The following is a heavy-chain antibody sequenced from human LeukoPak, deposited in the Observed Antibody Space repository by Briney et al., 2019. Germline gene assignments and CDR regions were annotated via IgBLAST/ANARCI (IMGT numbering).Heavy chain of an antibody. Sequence: PGGSQRLSCAASGFTFSSYGMHWVRQAPGKGLEWVAVIWYDGSNKYYADSVKGRFTISRDNSKNTLYLQMNSLRAEDTAVYYCARDQQQLVSVNWFDPWGQGTLVTVSS. CDR2: IWYDGSNK. CDR1: GFTFSSYG. J-gene: IGHJ5*02. V-gene: IGHV3-33*01. CDR3: ARDQQQLVSVNWFDP. D-gene: IGHD6-13*01.